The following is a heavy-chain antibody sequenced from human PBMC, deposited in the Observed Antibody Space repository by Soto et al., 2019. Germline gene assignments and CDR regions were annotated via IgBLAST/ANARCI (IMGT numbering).Heavy chain of an antibody. CDR3: ARDPEDYYGSGSYYNRAVSKKNWFDP. CDR2: IIPIFGTA. CDR1: GGTFSSYA. D-gene: IGHD3-10*01. J-gene: IGHJ5*02. V-gene: IGHV1-69*13. Sequence: ASVKVSCKASGGTFSSYAISWVRQAPGQGLEWMGGIIPIFGTANYAQKFQGRVTITADESTSTAYMELSSLRSEDTAVYYCARDPEDYYGSGSYYNRAVSKKNWFDPWGQGTLVTVSS.